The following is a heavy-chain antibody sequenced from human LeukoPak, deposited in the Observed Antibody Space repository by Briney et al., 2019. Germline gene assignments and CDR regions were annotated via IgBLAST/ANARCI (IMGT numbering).Heavy chain of an antibody. CDR1: GYTFTGYY. CDR2: INPNSGGT. J-gene: IGHJ6*03. D-gene: IGHD2-15*01. Sequence: GASVKVSCKASGYTFTGYYMHWVRPAPGQGLEWMGWINPNSGGTNYAQKFQGRVTMTRDTSISTAYMELSRLRSDDTAVYYCARAGSNYYYYMDVWGKGTTVTVSS. V-gene: IGHV1-2*02. CDR3: ARAGSNYYYYMDV.